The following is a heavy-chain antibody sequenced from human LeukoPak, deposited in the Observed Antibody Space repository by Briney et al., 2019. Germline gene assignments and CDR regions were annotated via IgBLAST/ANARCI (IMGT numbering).Heavy chain of an antibody. CDR1: GYTFTSYY. CDR2: INPSGGST. V-gene: IGHV1-46*01. Sequence: ASVKVSCKASGYTFTSYYMHWVRQAPGQGLEWMGIINPSGGSTSYAQKFQGRVTMTRDMSTSTVYMELSSLRSEDTAVYYCARRRLLEVDYYYYYYMDVWGKGTTVTVSS. J-gene: IGHJ6*03. CDR3: ARRRLLEVDYYYYYYMDV.